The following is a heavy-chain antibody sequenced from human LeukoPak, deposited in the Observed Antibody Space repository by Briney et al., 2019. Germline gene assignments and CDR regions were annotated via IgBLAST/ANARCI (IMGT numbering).Heavy chain of an antibody. CDR1: GLSFSGYY. Sequence: SETLSLTCAVYGLSFSGYYWCWIRQPPGKGLEWIGEINHSGSTNYNPSLKSRVTISVDTSKNQSSLQLSSVTAADPAVYYCARRRGYYYYSYMDVWGKGTTVTVSS. J-gene: IGHJ6*03. CDR2: INHSGST. V-gene: IGHV4-34*01. CDR3: ARRRGYYYYSYMDV.